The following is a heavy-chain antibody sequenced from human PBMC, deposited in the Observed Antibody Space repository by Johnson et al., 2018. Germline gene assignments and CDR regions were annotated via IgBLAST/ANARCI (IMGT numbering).Heavy chain of an antibody. CDR1: GFTFSTDW. V-gene: IGHV3-7*01. CDR3: ARDPGLLGGSSGYYPEYVQH. Sequence: VQLVQSGGGLVQPGGSLRLSCAASGFTFSTDWMTWVRQAPGKGLEWVANIQGDGSEKNYVDSVKGRFTISRDNAKNSLYLQMNSRRAEDTAVFYCARDPGLLGGSSGYYPEYVQHWGKGTLVTVAS. J-gene: IGHJ1*01. CDR2: IQGDGSEK. D-gene: IGHD3-22*01.